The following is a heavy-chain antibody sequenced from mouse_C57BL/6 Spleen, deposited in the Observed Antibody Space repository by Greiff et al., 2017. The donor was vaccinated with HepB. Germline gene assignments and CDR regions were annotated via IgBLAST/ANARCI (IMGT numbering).Heavy chain of an antibody. CDR1: GYTFTSYW. V-gene: IGHV1-74*01. Sequence: QVHVKQPGAELVKPGASVKVSCKASGYTFTSYWMHWVKQRPGQGLEWIGRIHPSDSDTNYNQKFKGKATLTVDKSSSTAYMQLSSLTSEVSAVYYCAIGPDWYFDVWGTGTTVTVSS. J-gene: IGHJ1*03. CDR2: IHPSDSDT. CDR3: AIGPDWYFDV.